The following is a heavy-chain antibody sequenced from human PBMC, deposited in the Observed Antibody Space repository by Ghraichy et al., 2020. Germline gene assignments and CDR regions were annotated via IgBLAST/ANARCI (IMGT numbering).Heavy chain of an antibody. D-gene: IGHD6-19*01. J-gene: IGHJ5*02. CDR1: GFTFSSHW. Sequence: GESLNISCAASGFTFSSHWMTWVRQAPGKGLEWVANIKQDGSEKFYVDSVNGRFTISRDNTRSLLFLQMDTLRAEDTTVYHCARGFSGYTSGWYGHWGPGTLVTVSS. V-gene: IGHV3-7*01. CDR3: ARGFSGYTSGWYGH. CDR2: IKQDGSEK.